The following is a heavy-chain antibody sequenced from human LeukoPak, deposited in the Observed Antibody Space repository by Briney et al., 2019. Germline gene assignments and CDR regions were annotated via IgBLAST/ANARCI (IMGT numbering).Heavy chain of an antibody. CDR1: GFTFSDYD. V-gene: IGHV3-21*06. J-gene: IGHJ4*02. CDR3: GRAFPPLRTSSAGDL. D-gene: IGHD3-16*01. Sequence: GSLRLSCSASGFTFSDYDMNWIRQAPGKGLEWISAISGRSSHTYYGDSVKGRFSISRDNAKNLLYLQMNGRGAEDTAVYYCGRAFPPLRTSSAGDLWGQGTLVTVSS. CDR2: ISGRSSHT.